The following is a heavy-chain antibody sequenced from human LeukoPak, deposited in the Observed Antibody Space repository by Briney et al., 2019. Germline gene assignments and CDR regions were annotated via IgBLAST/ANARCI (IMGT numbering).Heavy chain of an antibody. CDR2: IWYDGSNK. CDR1: GFTFSSYG. Sequence: AGSLRLSCAASGFTFSSYGMHWVRQAPGKGLEWVAVIWYDGSNKYYADSVKGRFTISRDNSKNTLYLQMNSLRAEDTAVYYCARDLSGNDAFDIWGQGTMVTVSS. J-gene: IGHJ3*02. V-gene: IGHV3-33*01. D-gene: IGHD6-25*01. CDR3: ARDLSGNDAFDI.